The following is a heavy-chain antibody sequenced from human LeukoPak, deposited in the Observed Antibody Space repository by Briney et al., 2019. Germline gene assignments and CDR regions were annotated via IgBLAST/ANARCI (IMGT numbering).Heavy chain of an antibody. CDR3: ARDVGWELLFDH. CDR1: GFTFSSYS. D-gene: IGHD1-26*01. J-gene: IGHJ4*02. Sequence: GGSLRLSCAASGFTFSSYSMNWVRQAPGKGLEWVSSISSSSSYIYYADSVKGRFTISRDNAKNSLYLQMNSLRAEDTAVYYCARDVGWELLFDHWGQGTLVTVSS. V-gene: IGHV3-21*01. CDR2: ISSSSSYI.